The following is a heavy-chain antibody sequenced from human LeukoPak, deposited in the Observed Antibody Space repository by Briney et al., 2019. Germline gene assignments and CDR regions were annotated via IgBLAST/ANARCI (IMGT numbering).Heavy chain of an antibody. V-gene: IGHV4-59*01. CDR1: GGSISSYY. Sequence: SETLSLTCTVSGGSISSYYWSWIRQPPGKGLEWIGYIYYSGSTNYNPSLKSRVTISVDTSKNQFSLKLSSVTAADKAVYYCAREGSSWSKGPNWFDPWGQGTLVTVSS. CDR2: IYYSGST. CDR3: AREGSSWSKGPNWFDP. D-gene: IGHD6-13*01. J-gene: IGHJ5*02.